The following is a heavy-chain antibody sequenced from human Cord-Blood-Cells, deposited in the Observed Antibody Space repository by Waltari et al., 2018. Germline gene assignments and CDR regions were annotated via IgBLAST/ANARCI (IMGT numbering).Heavy chain of an antibody. D-gene: IGHD7-27*01. V-gene: IGHV3-74*01. CDR2: INSDGSST. Sequence: EVQLVESGGGLVQPGWSLRLSCAASGFTLRSYGLPWVRQAPGKGLVWVSRINSDGSSTSYADSVKGRFTISRDNAKNSLYLQMNSLRAEDTAVYYCARVWVDAFDIWGQGTMVTVSS. CDR1: GFTLRSYG. CDR3: ARVWVDAFDI. J-gene: IGHJ3*02.